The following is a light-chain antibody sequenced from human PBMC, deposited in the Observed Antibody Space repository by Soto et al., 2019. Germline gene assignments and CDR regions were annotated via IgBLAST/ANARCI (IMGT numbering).Light chain of an antibody. V-gene: IGKV1-39*01. Sequence: DIQMTQSPSSLSASVGDRVTITCRASQSITTYLNWYQQTSGEAPKLLIYAAARLQTGVPSRFSGSGSGTDFTLTISRLEPEDFAVFYCQQYAVSPITFGQGTRLEIK. CDR1: QSITTY. J-gene: IGKJ5*01. CDR3: QQYAVSPIT. CDR2: AAA.